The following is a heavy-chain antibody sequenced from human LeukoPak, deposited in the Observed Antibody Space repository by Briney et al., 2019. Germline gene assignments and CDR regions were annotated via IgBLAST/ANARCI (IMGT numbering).Heavy chain of an antibody. CDR2: INPKSGAA. CDR3: ARGAEAETSPLDF. CDR1: GYIFTDYY. J-gene: IGHJ4*02. Sequence: ASVKVSCKASGYIFTDYYMHWVRQAPGQGLEWLGWINPKSGAADYAQQFRGRVTMTRDTSINTDYMEMKRVTSDDTAVYYCARGAEAETSPLDFWGQGTLVIVS. V-gene: IGHV1-2*02. D-gene: IGHD6-13*01.